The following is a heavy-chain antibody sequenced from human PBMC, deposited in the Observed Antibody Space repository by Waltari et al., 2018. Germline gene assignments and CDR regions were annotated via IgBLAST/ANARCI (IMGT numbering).Heavy chain of an antibody. CDR2: INHSGNT. V-gene: IGHV4-34*01. J-gene: IGHJ6*03. CDR3: ARGHPFTIVSPRYYYYYYMDV. CDR1: SGSLTGYH. Sequence: QVHLQQWGAGLLKPSETLSLTCGVCSGSLTGYHWNWIRPAPGKGLEGRVDINHSGNTEYNPALESRVTIAADTAKNQFSLHLTSVTAADTAVYYCARGHPFTIVSPRYYYYYYMDVWDKGTAVTVSS. D-gene: IGHD3-9*01.